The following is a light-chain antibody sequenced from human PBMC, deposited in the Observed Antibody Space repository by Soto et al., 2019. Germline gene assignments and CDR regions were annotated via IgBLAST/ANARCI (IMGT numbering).Light chain of an antibody. CDR1: QSVSTN. CDR2: GAS. V-gene: IGKV3-15*01. CDR3: QQYNTWPQT. Sequence: ERVMTQSPATLSVSPGERATLSCRASQSVSTNLVWYQQKPGQAPRLLIYGASTRATGIPGRFSGSGSGTEFTLTISGLQSEDVAVYYCQQYNTWPQTFGQGTKVDIK. J-gene: IGKJ1*01.